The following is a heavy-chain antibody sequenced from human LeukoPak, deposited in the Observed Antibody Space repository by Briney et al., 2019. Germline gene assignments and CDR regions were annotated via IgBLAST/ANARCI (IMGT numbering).Heavy chain of an antibody. J-gene: IGHJ3*02. V-gene: IGHV4-39*01. D-gene: IGHD3-3*01. CDR2: IYYSGST. CDR3: ARLAYYDFWSGYVAFDI. CDR1: GGSISSSSYY. Sequence: PSETPSLTCTVSGGSISSSSYYWGWIRQPPGKGLEWIGSIYYSGSTYYNPSLKSRVTISVDTSKNQFSLKLSSVTAADTAVYYCARLAYYDFWSGYVAFDIWGQGTMVTVSS.